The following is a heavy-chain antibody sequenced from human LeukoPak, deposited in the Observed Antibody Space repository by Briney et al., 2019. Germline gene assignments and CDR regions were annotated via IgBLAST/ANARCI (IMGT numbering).Heavy chain of an antibody. V-gene: IGHV6-1*01. CDR2: TYYRSLRYN. CDR1: GDSVSSDRVT. J-gene: IGHJ4*02. CDR3: ARELHGGHLSRFEY. D-gene: IGHD2-15*01. Sequence: SQTLSLTCVLSGDSVSSDRVTWNWIRQSPSRGLEWLGRTYYRSLRYNAYADFVSGRITVNADTSKSQFSVQLKYVTPEDTAVCYCARELHGGHLSRFEYWGQGTLVTVS.